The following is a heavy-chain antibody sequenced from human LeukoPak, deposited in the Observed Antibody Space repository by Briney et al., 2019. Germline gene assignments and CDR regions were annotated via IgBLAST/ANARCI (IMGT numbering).Heavy chain of an antibody. V-gene: IGHV4-34*01. Sequence: PSETLSLTCAVYGGSFSGYYWSWIRQPPGKGLEWIGEINHSGSTNYNPSLKSRVTISVDTSKNQFSLELSSVTAADTAVYYCAREQQLVPFDYWGQGTLVTVSS. CDR3: AREQQLVPFDY. J-gene: IGHJ4*02. CDR1: GGSFSGYY. D-gene: IGHD6-13*01. CDR2: INHSGST.